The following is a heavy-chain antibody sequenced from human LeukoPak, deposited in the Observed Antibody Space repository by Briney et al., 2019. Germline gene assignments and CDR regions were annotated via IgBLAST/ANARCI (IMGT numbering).Heavy chain of an antibody. CDR2: IKQDGSDK. J-gene: IGHJ4*02. V-gene: IGHV3-7*03. Sequence: GGSLRLSCAASGFTFTNYWMHWVRQAPGKGLEWVANIKQDGSDKYYVDSVKGRFTISRDNSKNTLYLQMNSLRAEDTAVYYCAKCPAALDYWGQGTLVTVSS. CDR1: GFTFTNYW. D-gene: IGHD6-25*01. CDR3: AKCPAALDY.